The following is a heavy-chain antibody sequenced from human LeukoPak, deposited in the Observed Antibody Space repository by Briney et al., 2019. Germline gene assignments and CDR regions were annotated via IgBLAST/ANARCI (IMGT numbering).Heavy chain of an antibody. D-gene: IGHD6-13*01. CDR1: GDSVSSNSAA. CDR3: ARGASGYGSSWFWDY. CDR2: TYYRSTLYI. J-gene: IGHJ4*02. V-gene: IGHV6-1*01. Sequence: SEILSLTCAISGDSVSSNSAAWNWIRQSASRGLEWLGRTYYRSTLYINYAASAKSPITINPDTSKNQLSLQLDSVTPEDTAVYSCARGASGYGSSWFWDYWGQGTLVTVSS.